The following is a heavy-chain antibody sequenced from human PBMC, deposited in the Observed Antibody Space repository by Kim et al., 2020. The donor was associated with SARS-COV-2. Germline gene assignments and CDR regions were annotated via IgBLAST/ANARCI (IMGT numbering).Heavy chain of an antibody. Sequence: SETLSLTCTVSGGSISSYYWSWIRQPPRKGLEWIGYIYYSGSTNYNPSLTSQVTISVDTSTNQFSLTLSSVTAAATAVYYCARGFYQLLLDYWGQGTLVT. CDR3: ARGFYQLLLDY. V-gene: IGHV4-59*13. J-gene: IGHJ4*02. CDR1: GGSISSYY. CDR2: IYYSGST. D-gene: IGHD2-2*01.